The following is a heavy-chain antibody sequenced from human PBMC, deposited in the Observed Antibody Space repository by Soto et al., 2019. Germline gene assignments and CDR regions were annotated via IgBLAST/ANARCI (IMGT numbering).Heavy chain of an antibody. D-gene: IGHD3-10*01. CDR3: ANFGRDVATYYYGSGSYKDAFDI. Sequence: GGSRRLSCAASGFTFSSYGMHWVRQAPGKGLEWVAFISYDGSKKYYADSVKGRFTISRDNSKNTLYLQMNSLRAEDTAVYCCANFGRDVATYYYGSGSYKDAFDIWGQGTMVTVSS. J-gene: IGHJ3*02. V-gene: IGHV3-30*18. CDR1: GFTFSSYG. CDR2: ISYDGSKK.